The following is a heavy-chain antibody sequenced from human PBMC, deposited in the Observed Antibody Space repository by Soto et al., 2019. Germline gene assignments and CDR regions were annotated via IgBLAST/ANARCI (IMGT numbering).Heavy chain of an antibody. V-gene: IGHV3-74*01. CDR3: ARALGTTVYYYYGMDV. CDR1: GFTFSSYW. Sequence: EVQLVESGGGLVQPGGSLRLSFAASGFTFSSYWMHWVRQAPGKGLVWVSRINSDGSSTSYADSVKGQFTISRDNAKNTLYLQMNSLRAEDTAVYYCARALGTTVYYYYGMDVWGQGTTVTVSS. D-gene: IGHD1-7*01. CDR2: INSDGSST. J-gene: IGHJ6*02.